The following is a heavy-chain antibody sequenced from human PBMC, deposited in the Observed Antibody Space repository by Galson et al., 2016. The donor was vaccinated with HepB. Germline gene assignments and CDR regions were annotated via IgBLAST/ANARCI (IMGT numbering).Heavy chain of an antibody. J-gene: IGHJ4*02. D-gene: IGHD2-2*01. Sequence: SLRLSCAASGFNFRPYDMHWVRQAPGKGPEWVTSVSYDGETKFYADSVKGRFSISRDNSKNTVSLQMSGLRGEDSALYYCVKQGPAALHSHFDFWGQGTLVTVSS. CDR3: VKQGPAALHSHFDF. CDR2: VSYDGETK. CDR1: GFNFRPYD. V-gene: IGHV3-30*03.